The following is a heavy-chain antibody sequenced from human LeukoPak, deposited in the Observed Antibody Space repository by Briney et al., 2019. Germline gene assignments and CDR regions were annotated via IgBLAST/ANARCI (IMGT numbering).Heavy chain of an antibody. J-gene: IGHJ4*02. CDR2: ISGSGGST. Sequence: GGSLRLSCTASGFAFSNYAMSWVRQAPGKGLEWVSGISGSGGSTYYADSVKGRFTISRDNPKNTLYLQMNSLRAEDTAVYYCAEGGRTGPFDYWGQGTLVTVSS. V-gene: IGHV3-23*01. D-gene: IGHD7-27*01. CDR3: AEGGRTGPFDY. CDR1: GFAFSNYA.